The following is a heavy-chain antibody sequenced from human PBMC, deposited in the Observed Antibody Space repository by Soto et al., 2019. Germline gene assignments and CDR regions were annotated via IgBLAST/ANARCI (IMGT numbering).Heavy chain of an antibody. J-gene: IGHJ6*03. CDR2: ISSSSSTI. Sequence: GGSLRLSCAASGFTFSSYSMNWVRQAPGKGLEWVSYISSSSSTICYADSVKGRFTISRDNAKNSLYLQMNSLRAEDTAVYYCAREYSSSWLYYYYYMDVWGKGTTVTVSS. CDR1: GFTFSSYS. D-gene: IGHD6-13*01. CDR3: AREYSSSWLYYYYYMDV. V-gene: IGHV3-48*01.